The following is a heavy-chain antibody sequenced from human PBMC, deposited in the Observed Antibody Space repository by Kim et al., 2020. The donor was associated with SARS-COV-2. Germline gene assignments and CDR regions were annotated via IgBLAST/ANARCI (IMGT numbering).Heavy chain of an antibody. Sequence: ASVKVSCKASGYTFTSYYMHWVRQAPGQGLEWMGIINPSGGSTSYAQKFQGRVTMTRDTSTSTVYMELSSLRSEDTAVYYCARGEEYYDSSDNDAFDIWGQGTMVTVSS. CDR1: GYTFTSYY. D-gene: IGHD3-22*01. CDR3: ARGEEYYDSSDNDAFDI. CDR2: INPSGGST. V-gene: IGHV1-46*01. J-gene: IGHJ3*02.